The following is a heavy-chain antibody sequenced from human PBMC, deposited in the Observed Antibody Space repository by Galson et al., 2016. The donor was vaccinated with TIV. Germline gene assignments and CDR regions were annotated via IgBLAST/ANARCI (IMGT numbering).Heavy chain of an antibody. CDR2: IIAIFRTT. J-gene: IGHJ6*03. CDR1: GGIFKSNA. Sequence: SVKVSCKVSGGIFKSNAISWVRQAPGQGLEWMGGIIAIFRTTKYAQNFQGRVTITTDESTTTTYMELNSLTSEDTAVYYCAGSVPHTYYMDVWGKGTTVTVSS. CDR3: AGSVPHTYYMDV. V-gene: IGHV1-69*05. D-gene: IGHD5/OR15-5a*01.